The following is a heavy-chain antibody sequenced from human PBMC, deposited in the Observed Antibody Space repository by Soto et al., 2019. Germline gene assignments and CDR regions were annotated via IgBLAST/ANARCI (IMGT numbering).Heavy chain of an antibody. J-gene: IGHJ4*02. CDR1: GFSLSTTRVG. D-gene: IGHD6-19*01. CDR2: IYWDDDK. CDR3: AHIVVDGLGYYFDY. V-gene: IGHV2-5*02. Sequence: QITLKESGPTLVKPTQTLTLTCSFSGFSLSTTRVGVGWIRQPPGEALEWLALIYWDDDKCYSPSLKTRLTITKDSPKNRVVLTMSDMDPVDTATYYCAHIVVDGLGYYFDYWGQGTLVTVSS.